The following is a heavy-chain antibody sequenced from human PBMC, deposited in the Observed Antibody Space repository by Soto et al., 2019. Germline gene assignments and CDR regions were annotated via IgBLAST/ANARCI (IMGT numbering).Heavy chain of an antibody. CDR3: ARGPRNYGSGSYYKTHYYYYYMDV. D-gene: IGHD3-10*01. CDR2: INHSGST. J-gene: IGHJ6*03. Sequence: PSETLSLTCAVYGGSFSGYYWSWIRQPPGKGLEWIGEINHSGSTNYNPSLKSRVTISVDTSKNQFSLKLSSVTAADTAVYYCARGPRNYGSGSYYKTHYYYYYMDVWGKGTTVTVSS. CDR1: GGSFSGYY. V-gene: IGHV4-34*01.